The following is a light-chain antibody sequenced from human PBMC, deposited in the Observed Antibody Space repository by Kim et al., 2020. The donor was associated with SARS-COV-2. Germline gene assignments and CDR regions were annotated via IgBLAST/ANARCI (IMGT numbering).Light chain of an antibody. Sequence: SYELTQPPSVSVAPGKTAKITCGGDIIGSKRVHWYQQKPGQAPVLVIYYDTDRPSGIPERFSGSSSGNTATLTISRVEAGDEADYYCQVWDNHSDHPYVFGTGTKVTVL. CDR1: IIGSKR. V-gene: IGLV3-21*04. CDR3: QVWDNHSDHPYV. J-gene: IGLJ1*01. CDR2: YDT.